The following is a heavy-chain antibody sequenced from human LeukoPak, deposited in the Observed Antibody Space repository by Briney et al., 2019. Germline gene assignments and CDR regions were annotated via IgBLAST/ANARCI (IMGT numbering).Heavy chain of an antibody. CDR3: GKGGKRSGVLNN. CDR2: ISYDGSNK. D-gene: IGHD3-3*01. V-gene: IGHV3-30*18. CDR1: GFTFSSYG. Sequence: PGGSLRLSCAASGFTFSSYGMHWVRQAPGKGLEWVAVISYDGSNKYYADSVKGRFTISRDNSKNTLYLQMNSLRAEDTAVYYCGKGGKRSGVLNNWGREPLSTVS. J-gene: IGHJ4*02.